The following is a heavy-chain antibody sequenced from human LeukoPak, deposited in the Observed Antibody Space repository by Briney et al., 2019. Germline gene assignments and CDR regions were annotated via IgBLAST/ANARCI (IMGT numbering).Heavy chain of an antibody. CDR1: GYTFTGNY. V-gene: IGHV1-2*02. CDR3: ASDTRVAMPRAGSDRKGLFDY. J-gene: IGHJ4*02. Sequence: ASVKVSCKASGYTFTGNYMHWMRQAPGQGLEWMGWINPNSGGTNYAQKFQGRVTMTRDTSISTAYMELSRPRSDQTDVYYCASDTRVAMPRAGSDRKGLFDYWGQGTLVTVSS. CDR2: INPNSGGT. D-gene: IGHD2-2*01.